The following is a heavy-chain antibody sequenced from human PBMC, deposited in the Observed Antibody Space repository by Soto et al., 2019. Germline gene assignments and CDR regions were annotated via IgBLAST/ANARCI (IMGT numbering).Heavy chain of an antibody. CDR1: GFSFRNYW. V-gene: IGHV3-74*01. Sequence: GGSLRLFCAASGFSFRNYWMHWVRQAPGKGLVWVSRIKRENRSPTYADSVRGRFTISRDNARNTVYLQMNSLRAEDTAVYYYGRDLSGPIDYWGQGTLVTVSS. J-gene: IGHJ4*02. CDR3: GRDLSGPIDY. CDR2: IKRENRSP.